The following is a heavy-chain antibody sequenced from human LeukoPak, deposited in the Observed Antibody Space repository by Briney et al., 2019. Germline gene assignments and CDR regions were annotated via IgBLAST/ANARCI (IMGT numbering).Heavy chain of an antibody. CDR3: ATHPMTTQAPGGIED. Sequence: ASVKVSCKVSGYTLTELSMHWVRQAPGKGLEWMGGFDPEDGETIYAQKFQGRVTMTEDTSTDTAYMELSSLRSEDTAVYYCATHPMTTQAPGGIEDWGQGTLVTVSS. CDR2: FDPEDGET. V-gene: IGHV1-24*01. CDR1: GYTLTELS. D-gene: IGHD4-17*01. J-gene: IGHJ4*02.